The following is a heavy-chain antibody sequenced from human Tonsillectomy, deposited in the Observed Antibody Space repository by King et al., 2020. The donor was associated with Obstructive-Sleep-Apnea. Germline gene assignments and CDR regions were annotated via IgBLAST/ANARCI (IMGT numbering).Heavy chain of an antibody. V-gene: IGHV4-34*01. CDR2: INHSGST. CDR3: GRGSGAAAVNWFDP. J-gene: IGHJ5*02. CDR1: GGSFSDYY. D-gene: IGHD6-13*01. Sequence: VQLQQWGAGLLKPSETLSLTCAVFGGSFSDYYWSWIRQPPGKGLEWIGEINHSGSTNYNPSLKSRITISVETSKNQFSLKLNPCTAADTAVYYWGRGSGAAAVNWFDPWGQGTPVTVSS.